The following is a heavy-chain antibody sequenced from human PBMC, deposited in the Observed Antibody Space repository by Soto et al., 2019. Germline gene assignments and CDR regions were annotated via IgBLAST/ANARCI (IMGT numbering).Heavy chain of an antibody. V-gene: IGHV6-1*01. CDR2: TYYRSKWYS. Sequence: RSVTGAISGSGISSKTAAWNWIRQSPSRGLEWLGRTYYRSKWYSDYAVSVKRRIRINPDTSKNWFSLQLNSMTPEDTVVYYCGGVDIEQLVPGFEPWGHGTLVTVS. CDR3: GGVDIEQLVPGFEP. CDR1: GSGISSKTAA. D-gene: IGHD6-13*01. J-gene: IGHJ5*02.